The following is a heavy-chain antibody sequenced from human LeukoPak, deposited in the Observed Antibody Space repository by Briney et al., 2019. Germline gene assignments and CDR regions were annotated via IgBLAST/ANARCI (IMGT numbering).Heavy chain of an antibody. V-gene: IGHV3-7*01. J-gene: IGHJ5*02. Sequence: PGGSLRLSCAASGFTFSSYWMSWVRQAPGKGLEWVANIKQDGSEKYYVDSVKGRFTISKDNAKNSLYLQMHSLRVEDTAVYYCARGGRLGRFDPWGQGTRVTVSS. CDR1: GFTFSSYW. CDR2: IKQDGSEK. D-gene: IGHD3-16*01. CDR3: ARGGRLGRFDP.